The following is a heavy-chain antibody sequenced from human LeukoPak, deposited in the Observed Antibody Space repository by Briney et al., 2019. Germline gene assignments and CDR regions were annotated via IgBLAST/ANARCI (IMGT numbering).Heavy chain of an antibody. CDR1: GGSISSGSYY. V-gene: IGHV4-61*02. CDR3: ARGRLQLWAYYYYMDV. J-gene: IGHJ6*03. Sequence: PSETLSLTCTVSGGSISSGSYYWSWIRQPAGKGLEWIGRIYTSGSTNYNPSLKSRVTISVDTSKNQFSLKLSSVTAADTAVYYCARGRLQLWAYYYYMDVWGKGTTVTISS. D-gene: IGHD5-18*01. CDR2: IYTSGST.